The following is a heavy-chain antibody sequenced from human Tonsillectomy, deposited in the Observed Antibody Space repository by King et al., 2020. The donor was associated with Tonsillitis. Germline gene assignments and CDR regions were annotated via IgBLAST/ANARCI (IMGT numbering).Heavy chain of an antibody. J-gene: IGHJ5*02. D-gene: IGHD6-19*01. V-gene: IGHV6-1*01. CDR3: VRGEWSSGRGWFDP. CDR2: TYYRSKWYN. CDR1: GDSVSNNSAA. Sequence: VQLQQSGPGLVKPSQTLSLTCAISGDSVSNNSAAWNWIRQSPSRGLEWLGRTYYRSKWYNDYSISVKGRITINPDTSKNHFSLQLNSVTPEDTAIYYCVRGEWSSGRGWFDPWGQGILVTVSS.